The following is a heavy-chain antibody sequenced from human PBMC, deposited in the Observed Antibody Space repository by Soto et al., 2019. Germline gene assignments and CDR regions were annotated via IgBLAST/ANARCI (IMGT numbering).Heavy chain of an antibody. D-gene: IGHD6-13*01. J-gene: IGHJ4*02. CDR3: AGYDTAVGFDY. Sequence: ASVKVSGKASGGTVSSYAISWVRQAPGQGLEWMGGIIPIFGTANYEQKFQGRVTITADESTSTAYMELSSLRYEDTAVYYCAGYDTAVGFDYRGQGTLVTVSS. CDR2: IIPIFGTA. CDR1: GGTVSSYA. V-gene: IGHV1-69*13.